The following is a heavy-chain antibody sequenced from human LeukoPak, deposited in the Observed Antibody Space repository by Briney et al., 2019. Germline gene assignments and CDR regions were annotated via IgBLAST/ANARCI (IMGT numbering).Heavy chain of an antibody. V-gene: IGHV3-11*04. Sequence: GGSLRLSCAGSGFTFSGYYMGWIRQAPGKGLEWVSYISSSDSTIYYTDSVKGRFTISRDNAKNSLYLQMNSLRADDTAVYYCARADCSSTSCYELDYWGQGTLVTVSS. J-gene: IGHJ4*02. CDR1: GFTFSGYY. D-gene: IGHD2-2*01. CDR2: ISSSDSTI. CDR3: ARADCSSTSCYELDY.